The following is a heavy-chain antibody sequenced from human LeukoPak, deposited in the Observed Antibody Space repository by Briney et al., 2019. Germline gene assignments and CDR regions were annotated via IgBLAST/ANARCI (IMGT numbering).Heavy chain of an antibody. Sequence: GGSLRLSCAASGFTFSSYAMHWVRQAPGKGLEWVAVISYDGSNKYYADSVKGRFTISRDNSKNTLYLQMNNLRAEDTAVYYCERGSIAAHNGWYFDLWGRGTLVTVSS. CDR1: GFTFSSYA. CDR2: ISYDGSNK. CDR3: ERGSIAAHNGWYFDL. V-gene: IGHV3-30*01. D-gene: IGHD6-6*01. J-gene: IGHJ2*01.